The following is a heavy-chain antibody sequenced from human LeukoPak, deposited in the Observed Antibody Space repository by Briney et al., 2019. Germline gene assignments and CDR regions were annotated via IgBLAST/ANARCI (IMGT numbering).Heavy chain of an antibody. CDR3: AKDWELNFDY. CDR2: ISGSGGST. J-gene: IGHJ4*02. CDR1: GFTFSSYS. D-gene: IGHD1-26*01. Sequence: TGGSLRLSCAASGFTFSSYSMNWVRQAPGKGLEWVSAISGSGGSTYYADSVKGRFTISRDNSKNTLYLQMNSLRAEDTAVYYCAKDWELNFDYWGQGTLVTVSS. V-gene: IGHV3-23*01.